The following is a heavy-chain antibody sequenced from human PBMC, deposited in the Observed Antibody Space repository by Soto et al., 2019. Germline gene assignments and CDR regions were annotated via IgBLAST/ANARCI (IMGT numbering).Heavy chain of an antibody. CDR3: ARDRRAGLRWLRGDAFDI. CDR1: GGTFSSYA. D-gene: IGHD4-17*01. J-gene: IGHJ3*02. Sequence: ASVKVSCKASGGTFSSYAVSWVRQAPGQGLEWMGGIIPIFGTANYAQKFQGRVTITADESTSTAYMELSSLRSEDTAVYYCARDRRAGLRWLRGDAFDIWGQGTMVTVSS. CDR2: IIPIFGTA. V-gene: IGHV1-69*13.